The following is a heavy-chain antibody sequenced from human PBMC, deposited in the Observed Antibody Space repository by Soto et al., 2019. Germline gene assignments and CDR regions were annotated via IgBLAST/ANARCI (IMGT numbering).Heavy chain of an antibody. J-gene: IGHJ4*02. CDR2: ISYDGSNK. Sequence: GGSLRLSCAASGFTFSGYARHWVRQAPGKGLEWVAVISYDGSNKYYADSVKGRFTISRDNSKNTLYLQMNSLRAEDTAVYYCARCGSYYMACFDYWGQGTLVTVSS. V-gene: IGHV3-30-3*01. D-gene: IGHD1-26*01. CDR1: GFTFSGYA. CDR3: ARCGSYYMACFDY.